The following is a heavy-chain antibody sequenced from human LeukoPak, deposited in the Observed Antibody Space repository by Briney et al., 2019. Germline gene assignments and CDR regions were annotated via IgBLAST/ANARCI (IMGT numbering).Heavy chain of an antibody. V-gene: IGHV3-23*01. CDR3: AKGGRGAYYYYYMDV. D-gene: IGHD2-15*01. CDR2: ISGSGGST. CDR1: GFTFSSYA. Sequence: GGSLRLSCAASGFTFSSYAMSWVRQAPGKGLEWVSAISGSGGSTYYADSVKGRFTISRDNSKNTLYLQMNSLRAEDTAVYYCAKGGRGAYYYYYMDVWGKWSTVTVSS. J-gene: IGHJ6*03.